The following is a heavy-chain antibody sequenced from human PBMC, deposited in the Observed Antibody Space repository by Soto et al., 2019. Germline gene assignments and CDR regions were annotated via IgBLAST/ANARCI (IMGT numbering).Heavy chain of an antibody. Sequence: PSQTLSLTCAISGDSVSSNTASWNWIRQSPSRGLEWLGRTYFRSKWYNDYALSVRSRITINPDTSKNQFSLQLNSVTPDDTAVYYCARGIAAGGGDWFDPWGQGTLVTVSS. CDR2: TYFRSKWYN. J-gene: IGHJ5*02. D-gene: IGHD6-13*01. CDR1: GDSVSSNTAS. CDR3: ARGIAAGGGDWFDP. V-gene: IGHV6-1*01.